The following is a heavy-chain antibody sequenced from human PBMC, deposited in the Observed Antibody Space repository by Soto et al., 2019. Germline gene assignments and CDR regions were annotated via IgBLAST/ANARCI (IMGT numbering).Heavy chain of an antibody. D-gene: IGHD3-9*01. V-gene: IGHV3-49*03. CDR3: TRENYDILTGPGLYGIDV. CDR1: GFTFGDYA. J-gene: IGHJ6*02. CDR2: IRSKAYGGTT. Sequence: GSLRLSCTASGFTFGDYAMSWFRQAPGKGLEWVGFIRSKAYGGTTEYAASVKGRFTISRDDSKSIAYLQMNSLKTEDTAVYYCTRENYDILTGPGLYGIDVWGQETTVTVSS.